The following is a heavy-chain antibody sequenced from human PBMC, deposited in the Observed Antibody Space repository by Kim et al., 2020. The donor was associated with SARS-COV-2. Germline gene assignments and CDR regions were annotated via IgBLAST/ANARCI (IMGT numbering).Heavy chain of an antibody. CDR1: GFTFSSYG. D-gene: IGHD2-15*01. CDR3: AKAPYCSGGSCYSHSPFDYYYGMDV. V-gene: IGHV3-33*06. CDR2: IWYDGSNK. Sequence: GGSLRLSCAASGFTFSSYGMHWVRQAPGKGLEWVAVIWYDGSNKYYADSVKGRFTISRDNSKNTLYLQMNSLRAEDTAVYYCAKAPYCSGGSCYSHSPFDYYYGMDVWGQGTTVTVSS. J-gene: IGHJ6*02.